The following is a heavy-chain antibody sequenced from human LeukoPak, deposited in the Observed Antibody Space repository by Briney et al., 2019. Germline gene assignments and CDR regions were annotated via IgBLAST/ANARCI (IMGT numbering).Heavy chain of an antibody. V-gene: IGHV4-59*01. Sequence: SETLSLTCTVSGGSISSYYWTWIRQPPGKGLEWIGYIYYSGSTNYNPSLQSRVTISVDTSKNQFSLKLSSVTAADTAVYYCARVGYCSGGSCYFTWDYWGQGTLVTVSS. CDR2: IYYSGST. J-gene: IGHJ4*02. CDR1: GGSISSYY. D-gene: IGHD2-15*01. CDR3: ARVGYCSGGSCYFTWDY.